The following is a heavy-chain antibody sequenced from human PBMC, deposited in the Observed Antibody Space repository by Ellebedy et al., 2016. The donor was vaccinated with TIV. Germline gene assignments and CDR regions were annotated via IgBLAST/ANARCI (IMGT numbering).Heavy chain of an antibody. CDR2: IYPGDSDT. CDR1: GYSFTSYW. J-gene: IGHJ4*02. V-gene: IGHV5-51*01. D-gene: IGHD6-6*01. Sequence: GESLKISCKGSGYSFTSYWIGWVRQMPGKGLEWMGIIYPGDSDTRYSPSFQGQVTISADKSFSTAYLQWSSLKASDTAMYYCARDDSSSSDRSALDYWGQGTLVTVSS. CDR3: ARDDSSSSDRSALDY.